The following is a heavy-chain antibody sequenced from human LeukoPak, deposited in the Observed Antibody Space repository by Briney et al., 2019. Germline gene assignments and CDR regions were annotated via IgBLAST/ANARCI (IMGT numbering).Heavy chain of an antibody. Sequence: GRSLRLSCAASGFTFSSYGMHWVRQAPGKGLEWVAVISYDGSNKYYADSVKGRFTISRDNSKNTLYLQMNSLRAEDTAVYYCAKDQQVRGVNTNWGQGTLVTVSS. CDR2: ISYDGSNK. CDR1: GFTFSSYG. CDR3: AKDQQVRGVNTN. V-gene: IGHV3-30*18. J-gene: IGHJ4*02. D-gene: IGHD3-10*01.